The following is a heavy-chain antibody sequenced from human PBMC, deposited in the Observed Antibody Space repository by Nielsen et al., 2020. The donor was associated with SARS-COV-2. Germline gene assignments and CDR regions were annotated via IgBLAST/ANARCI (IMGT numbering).Heavy chain of an antibody. J-gene: IGHJ4*02. CDR2: ISYDGSNK. Sequence: GGSLRLSCAASGFTFSSYGMHWVRQAPGKGLEWVAVISYDGSNKYYADSVKGRFTISRDNSKNTLYLQMNSLRAEDTAVYYCASFHYYGSGSYGLDYWGQGTLVTVSS. CDR1: GFTFSSYG. D-gene: IGHD3-10*01. V-gene: IGHV3-30*03. CDR3: ASFHYYGSGSYGLDY.